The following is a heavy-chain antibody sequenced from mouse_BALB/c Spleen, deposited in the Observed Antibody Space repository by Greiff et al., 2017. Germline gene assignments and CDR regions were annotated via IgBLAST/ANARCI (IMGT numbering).Heavy chain of an antibody. CDR2: IYPSDSYT. Sequence: VQLQQPGAELVRPGASVKLSCKASGYTFTSYWINWVKQRPGQGLEWIGNIYPSDSYTNYNQKFKDKATLTVDKSSSTAYMQLSSPTSEDSAVYYCTRGTAGGVDYWGQGTTLTVSS. J-gene: IGHJ2*01. CDR3: TRGTAGGVDY. V-gene: IGHV1-69*02. D-gene: IGHD3-3*01. CDR1: GYTFTSYW.